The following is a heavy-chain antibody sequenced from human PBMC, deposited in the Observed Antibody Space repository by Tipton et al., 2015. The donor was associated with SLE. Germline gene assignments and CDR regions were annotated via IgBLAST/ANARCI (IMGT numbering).Heavy chain of an antibody. Sequence: QLVQSGPEVKKPGTSVKVSCKASGFTFSTSAMHWVRQARGQRLEWIGWIVVGSGLTTYAQKFQERVTISSDMSTTTVFLELSSLGSEDTAMYYCAATVTALSGAVYYGMDVWGHGTTVTASS. CDR2: IVVGSGLT. CDR3: AATVTALSGAVYYGMDV. J-gene: IGHJ6*02. CDR1: GFTFSTSA. D-gene: IGHD2-8*02. V-gene: IGHV1-58*02.